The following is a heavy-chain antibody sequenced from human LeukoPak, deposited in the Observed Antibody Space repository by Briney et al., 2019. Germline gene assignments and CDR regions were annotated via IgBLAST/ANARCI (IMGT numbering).Heavy chain of an antibody. CDR1: GGTFSSYA. Sequence: GASVKVSCKASGGTFSSYAISWVRQAPGQGLEWMGRIIPILGIANYAQKFQGRVTITADESTSTAYMELSSLRSEDTAVYYCASESLGDGYNRPFDYWGQGTLVTVSS. CDR3: ASESLGDGYNRPFDY. V-gene: IGHV1-69*04. CDR2: IIPILGIA. D-gene: IGHD5-12*01. J-gene: IGHJ4*02.